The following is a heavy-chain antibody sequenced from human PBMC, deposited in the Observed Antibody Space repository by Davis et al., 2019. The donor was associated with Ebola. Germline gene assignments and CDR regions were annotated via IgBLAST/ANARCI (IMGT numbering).Heavy chain of an antibody. CDR1: GFTFSSYA. V-gene: IGHV3-64*01. Sequence: GGSLRLSCAASGFTFSSYAMHWVRQAPGKGLEYVSAISSNGGSTYYANSVKGRFTISRDNSKNTLYLQMGSLRAEDMAVYYCARADTAMAYYYYGMDVWGQGTTVTVSS. J-gene: IGHJ6*02. D-gene: IGHD5-18*01. CDR2: ISSNGGST. CDR3: ARADTAMAYYYYGMDV.